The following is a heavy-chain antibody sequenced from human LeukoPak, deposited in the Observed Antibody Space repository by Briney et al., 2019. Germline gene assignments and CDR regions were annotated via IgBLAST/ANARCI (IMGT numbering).Heavy chain of an antibody. J-gene: IGHJ4*02. Sequence: SQTLSLTCTVSGGSISRGDYYWSWIRQPPGKGLEWIGYIYYSGSTYYNPSLKSRVTISVDTSKNQFSLKLSSVTAADTAVYYCARNPGLWWGDFDYWGQGTLVTVSS. V-gene: IGHV4-30-4*01. CDR3: ARNPGLWWGDFDY. D-gene: IGHD2-21*01. CDR1: GGSISRGDYY. CDR2: IYYSGST.